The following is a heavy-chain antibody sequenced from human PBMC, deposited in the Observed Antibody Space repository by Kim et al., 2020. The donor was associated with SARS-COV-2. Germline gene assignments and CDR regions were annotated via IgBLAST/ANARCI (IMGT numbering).Heavy chain of an antibody. CDR3: ARRYYDYVWGSYRQFDY. J-gene: IGHJ4*02. CDR2: IHHSGST. V-gene: IGHV4-39*01. D-gene: IGHD3-16*02. CDR1: GDSVRLIAYY. Sequence: SETLSLTCSASGDSVRLIAYYWDWIRQPPGKGLEWIGNIHHSGSTYYNPSLKSRVTISVDTSKNQFSLNLSSVTASDTAVYYCARRYYDYVWGSYRQFDYWGQGILVTVSS.